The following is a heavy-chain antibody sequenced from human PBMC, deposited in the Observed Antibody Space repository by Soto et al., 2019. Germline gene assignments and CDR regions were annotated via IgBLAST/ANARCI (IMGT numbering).Heavy chain of an antibody. CDR1: GYTFTTFW. CDR2: IDPRDSYT. D-gene: IGHD2-2*01. J-gene: IGHJ5*02. CDR3: ARLYCSSSTCDSWFDP. Sequence: EVQLVQSGAEVKKPGESLRISCTGFGYTFTTFWISWVRQMPGRGLEWMGRIDPRDSYTNYSPSFQGHVTISADKSNSTDFLQWGSLKASDTAMYYCARLYCSSSTCDSWFDPWGQGTLVTVSS. V-gene: IGHV5-10-1*03.